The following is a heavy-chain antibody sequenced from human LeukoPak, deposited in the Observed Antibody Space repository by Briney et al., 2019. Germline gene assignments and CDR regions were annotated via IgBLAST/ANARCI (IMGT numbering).Heavy chain of an antibody. D-gene: IGHD6-19*01. Sequence: SETLSLTCTVSGGSISTYYWSWIRQPAGKGLEWIGRIYTSGSTNYNPSLKSRVTISVGTSKNQFSADTAVYYCARGSSGWYHYFDYWGQGTLVTVSS. CDR3: ARGSSGWYHYFDY. CDR1: GGSISTYY. V-gene: IGHV4-4*07. CDR2: IYTSGST. J-gene: IGHJ4*02.